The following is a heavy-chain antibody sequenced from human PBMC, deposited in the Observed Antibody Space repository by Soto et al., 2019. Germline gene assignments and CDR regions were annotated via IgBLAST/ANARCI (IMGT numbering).Heavy chain of an antibody. Sequence: QVQLLQSGAEVKKPGASVKVSCKTSGYTFSSYDINCVRQAAGQGLEWMGWMNPNSGDTAYAQKFQGRVTMTRNTSISTAYMELSSLTSEDTAVYYCAREWEQGFCFDHCGQGTPVTVAS. V-gene: IGHV1-8*01. CDR2: MNPNSGDT. D-gene: IGHD1-1*01. CDR1: GYTFSSYD. J-gene: IGHJ4*02. CDR3: AREWEQGFCFDH.